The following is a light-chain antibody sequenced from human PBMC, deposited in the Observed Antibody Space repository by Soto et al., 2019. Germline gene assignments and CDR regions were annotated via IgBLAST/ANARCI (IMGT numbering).Light chain of an antibody. CDR1: QSVSSN. CDR3: QQYNTWPQYT. Sequence: EIVMTQSPATLSVSPGERATLSCRASQSVSSNLAWYQQKPGQAPRLLIYGASTRATVIPARFSGSGSGTEFTLTISSLQSEDFAVYYCQQYNTWPQYTFGQGTKLEIK. CDR2: GAS. J-gene: IGKJ2*01. V-gene: IGKV3-15*01.